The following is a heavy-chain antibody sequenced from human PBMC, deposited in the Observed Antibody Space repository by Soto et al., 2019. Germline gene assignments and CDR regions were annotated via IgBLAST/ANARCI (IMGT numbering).Heavy chain of an antibody. CDR3: ARDQGVAAAGITWFDP. Sequence: PSETLSLTYTVSGASMNSYHWSWIRQPAGKGLEWTGHIHSSGSTNYNPSLKSRVTMSVDTSKNQFSLRLMSLTAADTAVYYCARDQGVAAAGITWFDPWGQGSLVTVSS. V-gene: IGHV4-4*07. CDR1: GASMNSYH. J-gene: IGHJ5*02. CDR2: IHSSGST. D-gene: IGHD6-13*01.